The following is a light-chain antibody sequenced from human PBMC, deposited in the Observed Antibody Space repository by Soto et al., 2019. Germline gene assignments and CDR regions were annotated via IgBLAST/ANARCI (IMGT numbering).Light chain of an antibody. CDR3: QQSYNTPQT. CDR1: QSISSY. Sequence: DIQMTQSPSSLSASAGDRVTITCRASQSISSYLNWYQQKPGKAPKLLIYATDTLQSGVPSRFSGSGSGTDYTLTISSLQPEDFATYYCQQSYNTPQTFGQGTKGDIK. V-gene: IGKV1-39*01. CDR2: ATD. J-gene: IGKJ1*01.